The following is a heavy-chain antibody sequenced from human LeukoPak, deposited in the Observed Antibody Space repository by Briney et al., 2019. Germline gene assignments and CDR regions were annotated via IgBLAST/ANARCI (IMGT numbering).Heavy chain of an antibody. V-gene: IGHV4-31*03. Sequence: SETLSLTCTVSGGSISSGGYYWGWIRQHPGKGLEWIGYIYYSGSTYYNPSLKSRVTISVDTSKNQFSLKLSSVTAADTAVYYCARDSFGSSSGFDPWGQGTLVTVSS. CDR2: IYYSGST. CDR1: GGSISSGGYY. CDR3: ARDSFGSSSGFDP. J-gene: IGHJ5*02. D-gene: IGHD6-6*01.